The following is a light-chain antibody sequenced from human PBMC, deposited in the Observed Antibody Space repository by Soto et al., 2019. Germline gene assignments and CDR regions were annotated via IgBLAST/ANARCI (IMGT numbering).Light chain of an antibody. V-gene: IGKV3-15*01. CDR2: GAS. CDR1: QSISSE. J-gene: IGKJ2*01. Sequence: EIVMTQSPATLYVSPGESATLYCRASQSISSELAWYQQKPGQPPRLLIYGASTRATGVPARFTGSGSGSDFTRTISGLQSEDFAVYYCQQGHNWPLTFGQGTRLEI. CDR3: QQGHNWPLT.